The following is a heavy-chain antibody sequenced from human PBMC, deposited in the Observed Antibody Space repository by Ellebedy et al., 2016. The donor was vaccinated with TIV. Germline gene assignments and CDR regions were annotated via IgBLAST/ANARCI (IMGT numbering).Heavy chain of an antibody. CDR3: AVVDFC. D-gene: IGHD2-15*01. Sequence: PGGSLRLSCAASGITFSNYAMSWVRQAPGKGLVWVSRINSDGSSTSYADSVKGRFTISRDTYKNTVSLQMNSLRVEDTAIYYCAVVDFCWGQGTLVTVSS. J-gene: IGHJ4*02. CDR2: INSDGSST. V-gene: IGHV3-74*01. CDR1: GITFSNYA.